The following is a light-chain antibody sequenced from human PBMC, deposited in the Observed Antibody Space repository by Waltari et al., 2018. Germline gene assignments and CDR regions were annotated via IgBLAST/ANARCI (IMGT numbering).Light chain of an antibody. CDR1: QSISSY. CDR2: DAS. Sequence: ETVLKQSPATLSLSPGDSATLSCRASQSISSYLAWYQQKPGQAPRLLIYDASTSATGIPARFSGSGSVTEFTLTISSLEPEDFAIYYCQQRSKSFTFGPGTKVDMK. J-gene: IGKJ3*01. V-gene: IGKV3-11*01. CDR3: QQRSKSFT.